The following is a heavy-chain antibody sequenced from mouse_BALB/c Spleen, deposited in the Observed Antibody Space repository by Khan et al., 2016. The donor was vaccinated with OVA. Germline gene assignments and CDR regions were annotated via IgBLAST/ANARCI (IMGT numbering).Heavy chain of an antibody. J-gene: IGHJ4*01. V-gene: IGHV2-6-5*01. Sequence: VELVESGPGLVAPSQSLSITCTVSGFSLTDYGVSWIRQPPGKGLEWLGVIWGGGSTYYNSALKSRLSLSKDNSKSQVFLKMNSLQTDDTAMYYCAKGLWSYYVVLDYWGQGTSVTVSS. CDR1: GFSLTDYG. CDR2: IWGGGST. CDR3: AKGLWSYYVVLDY. D-gene: IGHD1-1*02.